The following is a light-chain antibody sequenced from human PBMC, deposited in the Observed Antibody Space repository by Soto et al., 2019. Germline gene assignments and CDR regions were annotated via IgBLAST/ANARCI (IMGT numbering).Light chain of an antibody. J-gene: IGKJ1*01. CDR2: GAS. Sequence: SVLTQSPGALSLSPEGRARLSCRASQSLSNNYLAWYQQKPGQAPRLLIYGASNRATGIPDRFRGSGSGTDFTLTISRLEPEDFAVYYCQQYGSSRPFGQGTKVDI. CDR3: QQYGSSRP. V-gene: IGKV3-20*01. CDR1: QSLSNNY.